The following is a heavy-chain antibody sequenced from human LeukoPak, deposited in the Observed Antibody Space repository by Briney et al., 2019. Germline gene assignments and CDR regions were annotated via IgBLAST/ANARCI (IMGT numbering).Heavy chain of an antibody. V-gene: IGHV4-34*01. Sequence: SETLSLTCAVYGGSFSGYYWSWIRQPPGKGLEWIGEINHSGSTNYNPSLKSRVTISVDTSKNQFSLKLSSVTAADTAVYYCARAPGVYYDSSGYYSLWGQGTMVTVSS. J-gene: IGHJ3*01. CDR2: INHSGST. D-gene: IGHD3-22*01. CDR1: GGSFSGYY. CDR3: ARAPGVYYDSSGYYSL.